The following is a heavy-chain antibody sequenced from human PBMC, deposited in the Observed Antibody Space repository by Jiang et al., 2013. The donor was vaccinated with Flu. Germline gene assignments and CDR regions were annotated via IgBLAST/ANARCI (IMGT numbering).Heavy chain of an antibody. CDR1: AYTFTNYA. V-gene: IGHV1-3*01. Sequence: SGAEVKKPGASVKVLCKASAYTFTNYAVHWVRQAPGQRLEWMGWINPGNGDTEYSQKFQDRVTITTDTSASTAYMELSSLRSEDTAVYYCARSVRSIEIDWGQGTLVTVS. CDR3: ARSVRSIEID. J-gene: IGHJ4*02. CDR2: INPGNGDT. D-gene: IGHD3-3*01.